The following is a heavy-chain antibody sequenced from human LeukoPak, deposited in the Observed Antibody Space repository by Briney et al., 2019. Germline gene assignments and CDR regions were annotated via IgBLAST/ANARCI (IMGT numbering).Heavy chain of an antibody. J-gene: IGHJ3*02. CDR2: ISGSGGST. Sequence: SGGSLRLSCAASGFTFSSYAMSWVRQAPGKGLEWVSAISGSGGSTYYADSVKGRFTISRDNSKNTLYLQMNSLRAEDTAVYYCAYNRIAVAGTGAFDIWGQGAMVTVSS. D-gene: IGHD6-19*01. CDR1: GFTFSSYA. V-gene: IGHV3-23*01. CDR3: AYNRIAVAGTGAFDI.